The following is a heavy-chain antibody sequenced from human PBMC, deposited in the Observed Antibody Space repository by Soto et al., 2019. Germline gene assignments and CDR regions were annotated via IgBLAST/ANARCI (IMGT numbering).Heavy chain of an antibody. D-gene: IGHD3-9*01. J-gene: IGHJ5*02. Sequence: QVQLVQSGAEVKKPGASVKVSCKASGYTFTSYGISWVRQAPGQGLEWMGGLSAYNGNTNYAQKLQGRVTMTTDTSTSTANMDLTSLISDDTAVYYCARVYHYDIFTGSHKGGWFDPWGQGTLVTGSS. CDR1: GYTFTSYG. CDR2: LSAYNGNT. V-gene: IGHV1-18*01. CDR3: ARVYHYDIFTGSHKGGWFDP.